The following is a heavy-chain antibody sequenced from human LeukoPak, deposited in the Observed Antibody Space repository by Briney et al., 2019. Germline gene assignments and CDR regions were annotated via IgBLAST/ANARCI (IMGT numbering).Heavy chain of an antibody. CDR1: GGSISSYY. CDR3: ARVIAVAGSNWFDP. V-gene: IGHV4-4*07. D-gene: IGHD6-19*01. Sequence: SETLSLTCTVSGGSISSYYWSWIRQPAGKGREWVGRIYTRGRTNYNPSLKRRVNMSVDTSKNQFSLKLSSVTAADTAVYYCARVIAVAGSNWFDPWGQGTLVTVSS. CDR2: IYTRGRT. J-gene: IGHJ5*02.